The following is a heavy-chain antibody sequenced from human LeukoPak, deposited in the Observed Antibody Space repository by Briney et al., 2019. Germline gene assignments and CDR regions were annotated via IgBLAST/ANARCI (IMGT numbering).Heavy chain of an antibody. D-gene: IGHD6-13*01. CDR2: TFYRPKWYN. CDR1: GDSVSSKSAA. CDR3: ARYSSSLGWFDP. J-gene: IGHJ5*02. Sequence: SQTLSLTCAISGDSVSSKSAAWNWIRQSPSRGLECLGRTFYRPKWYNEYALSVKSRISISPDTSKNQFALQLNSVTPEDTAVYYCARYSSSLGWFDPWGQGTLVTVSS. V-gene: IGHV6-1*01.